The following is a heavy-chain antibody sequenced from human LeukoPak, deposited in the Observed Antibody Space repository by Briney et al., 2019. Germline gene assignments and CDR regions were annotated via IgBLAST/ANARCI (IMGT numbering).Heavy chain of an antibody. CDR2: ISHGGSNQ. Sequence: GGSLRLSCAASGFTFSLYGMHWVRQAPGKGLEWVAVISHGGSNQYYADSVKGRFTISRDNSMNTVSLQMDSLRVEDTGVYYCAKDFETRKEAWLRYPDYWGQGTLVTVSS. CDR1: GFTFSLYG. V-gene: IGHV3-30*18. D-gene: IGHD3-16*01. CDR3: AKDFETRKEAWLRYPDY. J-gene: IGHJ4*02.